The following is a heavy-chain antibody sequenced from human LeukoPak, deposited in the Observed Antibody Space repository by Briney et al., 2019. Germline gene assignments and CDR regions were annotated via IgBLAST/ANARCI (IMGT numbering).Heavy chain of an antibody. V-gene: IGHV5-51*01. Sequence: GESLKISCKGSGYSFTSYWIGWVRQMPGKDLEWMGIIYPGDSDTRYSPSFQGQVTISADKSISTAYLQWSSLKASDTAMYCCARLRGPIAAAGPYDYWGQGTLVTVSS. CDR2: IYPGDSDT. CDR3: ARLRGPIAAAGPYDY. D-gene: IGHD6-13*01. J-gene: IGHJ4*02. CDR1: GYSFTSYW.